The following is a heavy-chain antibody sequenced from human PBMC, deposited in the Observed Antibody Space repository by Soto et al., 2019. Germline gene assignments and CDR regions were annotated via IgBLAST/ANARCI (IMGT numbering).Heavy chain of an antibody. Sequence: ASVKVSCKVSGYTLTELSMHWVRQAPGKGLEWMGGFDPEDGETIYAQKFQGRVTMTEDTSTDTAYMELSSLRSEDTAVYYCATDLRQQQLVLQEYYYGMDVWGQGTTVTVSS. CDR1: GYTLTELS. CDR3: ATDLRQQQLVLQEYYYGMDV. J-gene: IGHJ6*02. CDR2: FDPEDGET. D-gene: IGHD6-13*01. V-gene: IGHV1-24*01.